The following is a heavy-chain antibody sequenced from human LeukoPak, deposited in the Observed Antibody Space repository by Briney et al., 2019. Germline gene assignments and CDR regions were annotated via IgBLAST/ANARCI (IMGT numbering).Heavy chain of an antibody. CDR2: ISGSGGSI. Sequence: GGSLRLSCAASGFTFSSYAMSWVRQAPGKGLEWVSAISGSGGSIYYADSVKGRFTISRDNSKNTLYLQMNSLRAEDTAVYYCASSGVFPHNPLDYWGQGTLVTVSS. CDR1: GFTFSSYA. D-gene: IGHD6-19*01. V-gene: IGHV3-23*01. J-gene: IGHJ4*02. CDR3: ASSGVFPHNPLDY.